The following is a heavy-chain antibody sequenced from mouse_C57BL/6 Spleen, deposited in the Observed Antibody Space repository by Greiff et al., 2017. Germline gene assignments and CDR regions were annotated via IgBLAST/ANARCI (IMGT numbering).Heavy chain of an antibody. CDR3: AKSPLYDGYSRDY. V-gene: IGHV2-5*01. CDR1: GFSLTSYG. Sequence: VKVVESGPGLVQPSQSLSITCTVSGFSLTSYGVHWVRQSPGKGLEWLGVIWRGGSTDYNAAFMSRLSITKDNSKSQVFFKMNSLQADDTAIYYCAKSPLYDGYSRDYWGQGTSVTVSS. D-gene: IGHD2-3*01. J-gene: IGHJ4*01. CDR2: IWRGGST.